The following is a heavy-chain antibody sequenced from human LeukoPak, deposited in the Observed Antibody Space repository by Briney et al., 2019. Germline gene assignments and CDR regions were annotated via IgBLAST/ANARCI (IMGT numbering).Heavy chain of an antibody. Sequence: GSPVKVSCKASGGTFSSYAISWVRQAPGQGLEWMGRIIPIFGTANYAQKFQGRVTITTDESTSAAYMELSSLRSEDTAVYYCARAWPEEWELFTGGLRLDYWGQGTLVTVS. CDR3: ARAWPEEWELFTGGLRLDY. CDR1: GGTFSSYA. D-gene: IGHD1-26*01. V-gene: IGHV1-69*05. J-gene: IGHJ4*02. CDR2: IIPIFGTA.